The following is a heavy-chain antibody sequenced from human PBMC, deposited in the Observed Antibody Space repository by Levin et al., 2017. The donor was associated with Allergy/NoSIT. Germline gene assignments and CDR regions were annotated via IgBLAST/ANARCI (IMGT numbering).Heavy chain of an antibody. CDR2: MNPNSGNT. J-gene: IGHJ4*02. D-gene: IGHD4-23*01. Sequence: ASVKVSCKASGYTFTSYDINWVRQATGQGLEWMGWMNPNSGNTGYAQKFQGRVTMTRNTSISTAYMELSSLRSEDTAVYYCARPTYGGNSDAYYFDYWGQGTLVTVSS. CDR3: ARPTYGGNSDAYYFDY. V-gene: IGHV1-8*01. CDR1: GYTFTSYD.